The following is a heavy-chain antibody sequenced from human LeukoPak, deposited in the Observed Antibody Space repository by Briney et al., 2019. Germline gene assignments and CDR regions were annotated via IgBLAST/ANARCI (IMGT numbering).Heavy chain of an antibody. V-gene: IGHV4-38-2*02. D-gene: IGHD5-18*01. J-gene: IGHJ3*02. CDR3: ATNFDLAGGYRGSAFDI. CDR1: GYSISSGYY. CDR2: IYNSGVT. Sequence: SETLSLTCTVSGYSISSGYYWGWIRQSPGKVLGWIGSIYNSGVTYYNPSLKSRVTISIDTSENQFSLRLTSVTAADTAVYYCATNFDLAGGYRGSAFDIWGQGTMVTVSS.